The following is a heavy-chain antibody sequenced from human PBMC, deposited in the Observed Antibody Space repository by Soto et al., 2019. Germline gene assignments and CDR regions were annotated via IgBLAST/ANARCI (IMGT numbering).Heavy chain of an antibody. D-gene: IGHD2-15*01. J-gene: IGHJ4*02. CDR1: GGSFSGYS. CDR2: INQSGNA. Sequence: SETLSLTCTVCGGSFSGYSCSWIRQPPGKGLEWIGEINQSGNANYNPSLKSRVTISVDTSKNQFSLKLSSVTAADTAVYYCARAHLQGFIVLAVVGHFDYWGQGALVAVSS. V-gene: IGHV4-34*01. CDR3: ARAHLQGFIVLAVVGHFDY.